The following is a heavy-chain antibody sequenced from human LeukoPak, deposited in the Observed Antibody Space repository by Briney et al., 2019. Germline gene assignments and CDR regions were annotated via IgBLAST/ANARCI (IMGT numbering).Heavy chain of an antibody. CDR1: GFTFSSYW. V-gene: IGHV3-7*04. J-gene: IGHJ4*02. CDR3: ARGGLVVVVAATSYFDY. D-gene: IGHD2-15*01. CDR2: IKQDGSEK. Sequence: GSLRLSCAASGFTFSSYWMSWVRQAPGKGLEWVANIKQDGSEKYYVDSVKGRFTISRDNAKNSLYLQMNSLRAEDTAVYYCARGGLVVVVAATSYFDYWGQGTLVTVSS.